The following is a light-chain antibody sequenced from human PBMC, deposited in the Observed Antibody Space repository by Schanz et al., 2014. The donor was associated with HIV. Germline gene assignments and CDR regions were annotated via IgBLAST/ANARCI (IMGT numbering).Light chain of an antibody. CDR2: GDF. CDR3: ATWDDSLDGPV. CDR1: SSNIGAGRD. J-gene: IGLJ3*02. Sequence: QSVLTQPPSVSGAPGQRITISCSGSSSNIGAGRDVQWFQQLPGAAPKLLIYGDFDRPSGVPDRFSGSKSGTSASLTVSGLQAEDEADYYCATWDDSLDGPVFGGGTKLTVL. V-gene: IGLV1-40*01.